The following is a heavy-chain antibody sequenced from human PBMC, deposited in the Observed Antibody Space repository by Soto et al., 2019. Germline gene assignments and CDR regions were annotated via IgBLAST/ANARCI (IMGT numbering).Heavy chain of an antibody. V-gene: IGHV3-23*01. CDR3: AKWQSDFWSGYYH. CDR1: GFTFSSYA. Sequence: GGSLRLSCAASGFTFSSYAMSWVRQAPGKGLEWVAGISGSGGSTYYAVSVKGRFTISRDNSKNTLYLQMNSLRAEDTAVYYCAKWQSDFWSGYYHWGQGTLVTVSS. D-gene: IGHD3-3*01. CDR2: ISGSGGST. J-gene: IGHJ5*02.